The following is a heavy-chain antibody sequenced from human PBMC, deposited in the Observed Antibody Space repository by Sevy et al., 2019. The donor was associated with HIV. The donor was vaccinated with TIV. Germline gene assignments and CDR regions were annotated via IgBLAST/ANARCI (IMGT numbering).Heavy chain of an antibody. D-gene: IGHD7-27*01. CDR3: ARDQLGSIDY. CDR1: GFTFSNYA. CDR2: VSSDGSEI. J-gene: IGHJ4*02. V-gene: IGHV3-30*03. Sequence: GGSLRLSCEASGFTFSNYAMSWVRQAPGKGLECVAIVSSDGSEINYADSVKGRFTISRDNSRNTLYLQMNSLRTEDTALYYCARDQLGSIDYWGQGTLVTVSS.